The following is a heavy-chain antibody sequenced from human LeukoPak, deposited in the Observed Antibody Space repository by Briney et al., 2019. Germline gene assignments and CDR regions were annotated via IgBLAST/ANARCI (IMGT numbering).Heavy chain of an antibody. Sequence: PGGSLRLSCAASGFTFSSYWMHWVRQAPGKGLVWVSRINSDGRSTSYAESVKGRFTISRDNAKNTLYLQMNSLRAEDTAVYYCARGFSGDWYFDLWGRGTLVTVSS. CDR1: GFTFSSYW. CDR3: ARGFSGDWYFDL. D-gene: IGHD3-3*01. V-gene: IGHV3-74*01. J-gene: IGHJ2*01. CDR2: INSDGRST.